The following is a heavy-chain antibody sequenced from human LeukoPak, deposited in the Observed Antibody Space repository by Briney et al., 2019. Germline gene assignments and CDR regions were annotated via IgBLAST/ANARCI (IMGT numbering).Heavy chain of an antibody. CDR2: ISGFNAYT. J-gene: IGHJ5*02. CDR1: GYSFTMYG. D-gene: IGHD3-10*01. CDR3: ARDHWSHCYGSGGENYFDP. V-gene: IGHV1-18*01. Sequence: GASVKVSCKASGYSFTMYGISWVRQAPGQGLEWMGWISGFNAYTNYAQKLQGRVTMTTDTSTSTAYMEVRGLRSDDTAVYYCARDHWSHCYGSGGENYFDPWGQGTLVTVSS.